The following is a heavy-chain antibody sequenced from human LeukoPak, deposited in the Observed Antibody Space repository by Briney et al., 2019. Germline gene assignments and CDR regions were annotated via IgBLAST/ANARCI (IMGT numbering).Heavy chain of an antibody. Sequence: ASVKVSCKASGYTFTGHYMHWVRQAPGQWLEWMGWINPNSGGTKYAQKFQGRVTLTRDTSISTAYMELSRLRCDDTAVYYCARSYDFWSGPPFDPWGQGTLVTVSS. CDR3: ARSYDFWSGPPFDP. CDR2: INPNSGGT. V-gene: IGHV1-2*02. D-gene: IGHD3-3*01. CDR1: GYTFTGHY. J-gene: IGHJ5*02.